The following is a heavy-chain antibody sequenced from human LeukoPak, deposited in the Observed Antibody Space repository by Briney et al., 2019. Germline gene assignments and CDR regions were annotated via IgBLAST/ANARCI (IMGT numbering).Heavy chain of an antibody. J-gene: IGHJ6*03. D-gene: IGHD3-10*01. V-gene: IGHV4-4*07. CDR2: IFASGST. CDR3: ASVRRGFGESSRYYAYYYMGV. Sequence: SETLSLTCTVSGGSISNYYWSWIRQPAGKGLEWIGRIFASGSTNYNPSLKSRVTISLDTSKNQLSLKLSSVTAADTAVYYCASVRRGFGESSRYYAYYYMGVWGKGTTVTISS. CDR1: GGSISNYY.